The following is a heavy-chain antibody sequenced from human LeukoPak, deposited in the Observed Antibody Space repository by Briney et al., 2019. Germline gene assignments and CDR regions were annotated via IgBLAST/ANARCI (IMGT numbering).Heavy chain of an antibody. V-gene: IGHV4-39*01. CDR1: GGSISSSSYY. CDR3: ARLRVVRGVIIRDFDY. J-gene: IGHJ4*02. D-gene: IGHD3-10*01. Sequence: SETLSLTCTVSGGSISSSSYYWGWIRQPPGKGLEWIGSIYYSGSTYYNPSLKSRVTISVDTSKNQLSLKLSSVTAADTAVYYCARLRVVRGVIIRDFDYWGQGTLVTVSS. CDR2: IYYSGST.